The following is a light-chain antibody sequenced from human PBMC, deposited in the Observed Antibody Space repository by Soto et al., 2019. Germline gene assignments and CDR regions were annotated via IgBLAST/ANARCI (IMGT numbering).Light chain of an antibody. Sequence: DIQMTQSPSTLSASVGDRVTITCRASQSIDNWLAWYQQKPGKAPKILIYKASNLETGVPSRFSGSGSGAEFTLTISSLQPDDFANYYCQHLKTFGQGTKVEIK. CDR3: QHLKT. CDR2: KAS. V-gene: IGKV1-5*03. CDR1: QSIDNW. J-gene: IGKJ1*01.